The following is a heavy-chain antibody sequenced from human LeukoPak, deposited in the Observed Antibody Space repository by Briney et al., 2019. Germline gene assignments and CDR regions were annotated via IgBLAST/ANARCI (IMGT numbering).Heavy chain of an antibody. CDR3: ARLPYYYDSYYYYGMDV. Sequence: GGSLRLSCAASGFTFSSYSMNWVRQAPGKGLEWVSSISSSSSYIYYADSVKGRFTISRDNAKNSLYLQMNSLRAEDTAVYYCARLPYYYDSYYYYGMDVWGQGTTVTVPS. V-gene: IGHV3-21*01. J-gene: IGHJ6*02. CDR2: ISSSSSYI. D-gene: IGHD3-22*01. CDR1: GFTFSSYS.